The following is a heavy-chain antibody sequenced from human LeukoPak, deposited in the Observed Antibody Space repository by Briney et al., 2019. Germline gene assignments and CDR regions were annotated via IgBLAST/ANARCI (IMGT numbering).Heavy chain of an antibody. J-gene: IGHJ4*02. CDR3: ATYYYDSSACKD. D-gene: IGHD3-22*01. V-gene: IGHV3-7*03. CDR1: GFTFSNYW. Sequence: HPGGSLRLSCAASGFTFSNYWMTWVRQAQENRLEWVANIKEDGGEKYYVDSVKGRFTVSRDNAENSLFLQMNSLRVEDTAVYYCATYYYDSSACKDWGQGTLVTVSS. CDR2: IKEDGGEK.